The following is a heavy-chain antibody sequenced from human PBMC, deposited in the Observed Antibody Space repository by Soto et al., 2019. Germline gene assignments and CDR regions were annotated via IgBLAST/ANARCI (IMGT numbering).Heavy chain of an antibody. CDR3: ARSTPGNPFDI. V-gene: IGHV3-21*01. Sequence: GGSLRLSCAASGFTFSTYTMNWVRQAPGEGLEWVSSISAGSRSIYYTDSLKGRSTVSRDNSKNSLYLQINSLKAVDMAVYHCARSTPGNPFDIWGQGTMVTVSS. CDR1: GFTFSTYT. D-gene: IGHD3-10*01. CDR2: ISAGSRSI. J-gene: IGHJ3*02.